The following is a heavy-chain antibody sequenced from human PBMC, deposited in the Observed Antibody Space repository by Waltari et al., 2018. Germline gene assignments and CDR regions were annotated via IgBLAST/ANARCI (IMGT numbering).Heavy chain of an antibody. V-gene: IGHV4-4*07. J-gene: IGHJ4*02. CDR1: GGSISTYY. Sequence: QVQLQESGPGLVKPSETLSLTCTVSGGSISTYYWSWMRQPAGKGLEWIGRIVGSGSTNDNPSRKSRVTMSVDTSKNQFSLKLNSVTAADTAVYYCARDGLGSRPFDYWGQGTLVTVSS. CDR2: IVGSGST. D-gene: IGHD3-16*01. CDR3: ARDGLGSRPFDY.